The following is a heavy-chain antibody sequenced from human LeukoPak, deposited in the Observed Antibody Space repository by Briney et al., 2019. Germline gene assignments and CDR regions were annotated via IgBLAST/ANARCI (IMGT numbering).Heavy chain of an antibody. CDR2: ISYDGSNK. V-gene: IGHV3-30*18. J-gene: IGHJ4*02. D-gene: IGHD6-13*01. CDR1: GFTFSNAW. CDR3: AKSGGSSWSPIPYYFDY. Sequence: GGSLRLSCAAPGFTFSNAWMSWVRQAPGKGLEWVAVISYDGSNKYYADSVKGRFTISRDNSKNTLYLQMNSPRAEDTAVYYCAKSGGSSWSPIPYYFDYWGQGTLVTVSS.